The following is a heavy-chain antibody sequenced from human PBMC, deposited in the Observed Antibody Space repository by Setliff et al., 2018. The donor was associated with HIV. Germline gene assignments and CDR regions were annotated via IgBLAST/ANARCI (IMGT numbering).Heavy chain of an antibody. D-gene: IGHD2-21*01. J-gene: IGHJ4*02. CDR3: AKQPARELLLDS. V-gene: IGHV1-69*13. CDR2: IMPIFGTA. CDR1: GGSFSSYG. Sequence: SVKVSCKASGGSFSSYGLSWVRQAPEQGLEWMGGIMPIFGTANYAQKFQGRVTIIADASTNTVNMELSSLRSEDTAVYYCAKQPARELLLDSWGQGTLVTVSS.